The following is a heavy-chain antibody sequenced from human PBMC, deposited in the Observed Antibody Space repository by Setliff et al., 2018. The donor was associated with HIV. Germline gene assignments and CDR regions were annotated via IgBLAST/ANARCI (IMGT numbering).Heavy chain of an antibody. V-gene: IGHV1-18*01. CDR1: GYTISTYL. J-gene: IGHJ4*02. Sequence: ASVKVSCKASGYTISTYLIAWVRQAPGQGLEWMGWISPFNGNTNYAQKLQGRLTVTTDTSTSTAYMELRSLRSDDTAVYYCARVPLSGWLYFDYWGQGTLVTVSS. CDR2: ISPFNGNT. CDR3: ARVPLSGWLYFDY. D-gene: IGHD6-19*01.